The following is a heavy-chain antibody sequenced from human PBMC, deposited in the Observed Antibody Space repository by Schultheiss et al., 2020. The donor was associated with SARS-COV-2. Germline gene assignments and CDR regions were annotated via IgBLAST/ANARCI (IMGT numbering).Heavy chain of an antibody. CDR1: GYTFTGYY. Sequence: ASVKVSCKASGYTFTGYYMHWVRQAPGQGLEWMGWINPNSGGTNYAQKFQGWVTMTRDTSISTAYMELSSLRSEDTAVYYCARDWDFSYYFDYWGQGTLVTVSS. J-gene: IGHJ4*02. CDR2: INPNSGGT. CDR3: ARDWDFSYYFDY. V-gene: IGHV1-2*04. D-gene: IGHD1-26*01.